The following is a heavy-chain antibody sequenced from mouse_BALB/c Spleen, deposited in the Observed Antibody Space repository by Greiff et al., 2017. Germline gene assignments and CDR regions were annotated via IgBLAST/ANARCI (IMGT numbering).Heavy chain of an antibody. V-gene: IGHV5-17*02. J-gene: IGHJ3*01. CDR2: ISSGSSTI. D-gene: IGHD2-3*01. Sequence: EVKLMESGGGLVQPGGSRKLSCAASGFTFSSFGMHWVRQAPEKGLEWVAYISSGSSTIYYADTVKGRFTISRDNPKNTLFLQMTSLRSEDTAMYYCARWVDGYSFAYWGQGTLVTVSA. CDR1: GFTFSSFG. CDR3: ARWVDGYSFAY.